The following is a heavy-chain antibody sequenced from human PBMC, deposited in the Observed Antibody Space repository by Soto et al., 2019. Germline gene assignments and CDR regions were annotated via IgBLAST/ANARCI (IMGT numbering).Heavy chain of an antibody. CDR1: GGSISSGGYY. CDR3: ARSIGDIVATIAY. CDR2: IYYSGST. V-gene: IGHV4-31*03. J-gene: IGHJ4*02. D-gene: IGHD5-12*01. Sequence: QVQLQESGPGLVKPSQTLSLTCTVSGGSISSGGYYWSWIRQHPGKGREWIGYIYYSGSTYYNPSLKSRVTISVDTSKNQFSLKLSSVAAADTAVYYCARSIGDIVATIAYWGQGTLVTVSS.